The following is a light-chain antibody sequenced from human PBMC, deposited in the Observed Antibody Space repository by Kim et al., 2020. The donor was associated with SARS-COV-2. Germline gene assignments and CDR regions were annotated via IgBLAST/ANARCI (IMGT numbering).Light chain of an antibody. Sequence: QSALTQPASVSGSPGQSITLSCTGTSIGAYDYVSWYQHHPGRAPKLIIFDVNKWPSGSSNRFSGSKSGITASLTISGLQADDEAYYYCSSYTTRRTLVFGGGTKLTVL. J-gene: IGLJ3*02. CDR1: SIGAYDY. V-gene: IGLV2-14*03. CDR3: SSYTTRRTLV. CDR2: DVN.